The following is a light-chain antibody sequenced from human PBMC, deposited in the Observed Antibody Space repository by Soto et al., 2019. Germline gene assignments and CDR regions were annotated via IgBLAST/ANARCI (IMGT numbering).Light chain of an antibody. Sequence: EIVLTQSPGTLSLSPGERATLSCRASQSVSSSYFGWYQQKAGQAPRLLIFAASNRATGIPDRFSGSGSGTDFTLNISRLEPEDFAVYFCQQYSSPPQTFGQGTKVEL. CDR3: QQYSSPPQT. V-gene: IGKV3-20*01. J-gene: IGKJ1*01. CDR1: QSVSSSY. CDR2: AAS.